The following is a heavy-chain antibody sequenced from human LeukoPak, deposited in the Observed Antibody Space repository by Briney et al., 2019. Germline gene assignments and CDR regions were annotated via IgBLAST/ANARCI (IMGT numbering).Heavy chain of an antibody. CDR3: ARTWIQLWFDY. J-gene: IGHJ4*02. V-gene: IGHV1-2*02. Sequence: ASVKVSCKASGYTFTVYYMHWVRQAPGQGLEWMGWINPISGGTNYAQKFQGRVTMTRDTSISTAYMELSRLRSDDTAVYYCARTWIQLWFDYWGQGTLVTVSS. D-gene: IGHD5-18*01. CDR1: GYTFTVYY. CDR2: INPISGGT.